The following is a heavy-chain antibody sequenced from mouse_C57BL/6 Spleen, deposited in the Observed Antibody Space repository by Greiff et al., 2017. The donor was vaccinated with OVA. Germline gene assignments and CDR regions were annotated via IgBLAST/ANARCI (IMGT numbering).Heavy chain of an antibody. D-gene: IGHD2-4*01. J-gene: IGHJ3*01. Sequence: VQLQQSGAELVRPGTSVKLSCKASGYTFTSYWMHWVKQRPGQGLEWIGVIDPSDSYTNYNQKFKGKATLTVDTSSSTAYMQISSLTSEDSAVYYCAREGYDSLAYWGQGTLVTVSA. V-gene: IGHV1-59*01. CDR1: GYTFTSYW. CDR3: AREGYDSLAY. CDR2: IDPSDSYT.